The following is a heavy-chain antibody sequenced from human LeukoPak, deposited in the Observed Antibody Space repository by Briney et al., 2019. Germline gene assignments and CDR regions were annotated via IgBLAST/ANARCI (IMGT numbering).Heavy chain of an antibody. CDR1: GFTFSSYA. CDR3: ATFPYYFDSSGSYYSDF. Sequence: GGSLRLSCAVSGFTFSSYAMSWVRQAPGKGLEWVALISYDGSNKYYADSVKGRFTISRDNSKNTLYLQMNSLRAEDTAVFYCATFPYYFDSSGSYYSDFWGQGTLVTVSS. CDR2: ISYDGSNK. J-gene: IGHJ4*02. V-gene: IGHV3-30*04. D-gene: IGHD3-22*01.